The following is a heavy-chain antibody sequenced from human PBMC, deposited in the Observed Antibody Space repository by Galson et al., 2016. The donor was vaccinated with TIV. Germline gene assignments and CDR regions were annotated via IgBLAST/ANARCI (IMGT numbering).Heavy chain of an antibody. Sequence: SVKVSCKVSGDSLSDLSMHWVRQAPGKGLEWMAGFDPEQHKKIYAQKLEGRVTLTDDTSTDTAFLELSSLSFEDTAVYYCALVAWFPGLSLDNWGQGTLVIVSS. CDR3: ALVAWFPGLSLDN. CDR2: FDPEQHKK. J-gene: IGHJ4*02. CDR1: GDSLSDLS. D-gene: IGHD2/OR15-2a*01. V-gene: IGHV1-24*01.